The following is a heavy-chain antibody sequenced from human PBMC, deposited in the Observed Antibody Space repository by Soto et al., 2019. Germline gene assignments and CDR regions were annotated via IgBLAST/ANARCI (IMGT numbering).Heavy chain of an antibody. CDR3: ATVNYDYVWGSYRRRQVDY. V-gene: IGHV3-30*01. Sequence: QVPLVESGGGVVQPGRSLRLSCAASGFTFSSYALHWVRQAPGKGLQWVAVISSDGSNEYYADSVKGRFTISRDNSKNTVFLQMNSLRVEDAAVYYCATVNYDYVWGSYRRRQVDYRGQGTLVTVSS. CDR2: ISSDGSNE. J-gene: IGHJ4*02. D-gene: IGHD3-16*02. CDR1: GFTFSSYA.